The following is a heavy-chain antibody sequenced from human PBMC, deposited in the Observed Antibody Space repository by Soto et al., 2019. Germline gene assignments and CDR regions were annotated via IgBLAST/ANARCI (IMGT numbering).Heavy chain of an antibody. V-gene: IGHV3-23*01. CDR3: AKPHRATTVVTRYLYFDL. CDR1: GLTCGAFA. D-gene: IGHD4-17*01. Sequence: EMQLFESGGGLVQPGGRLRLSCAAAGLTCGAFAMAWLRQRPGNGLEWVSSLSGGGGSTYYNNSVRGRFTISRDNSNSTRFRQMNKLLAEDTAVYCCAKPHRATTVVTRYLYFDLWVRGTVVTVSS. CDR2: LSGGGGST. J-gene: IGHJ2*01.